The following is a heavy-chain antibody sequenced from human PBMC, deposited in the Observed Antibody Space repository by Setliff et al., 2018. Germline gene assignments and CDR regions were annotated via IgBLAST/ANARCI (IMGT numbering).Heavy chain of an antibody. CDR1: GYSISNGFY. D-gene: IGHD2-21*01. Sequence: PSETLSLTCAVSGYSISNGFYWGWIRQSPVKGLEWIGSLFDGGSAYYSPSLKSRASISLDASKNQFALKLTSATAADTALYYCASQRLARYFDNWGQGTLVTVSS. CDR2: LFDGGSA. V-gene: IGHV4-38-2*01. CDR3: ASQRLARYFDN. J-gene: IGHJ4*02.